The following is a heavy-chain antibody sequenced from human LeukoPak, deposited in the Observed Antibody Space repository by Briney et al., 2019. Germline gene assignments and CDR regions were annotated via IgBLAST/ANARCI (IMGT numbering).Heavy chain of an antibody. D-gene: IGHD6-19*01. V-gene: IGHV1-18*01. J-gene: IGHJ4*02. CDR2: ISAYNGNT. CDR3: ARDTNAGYSSGLIDY. Sequence: ASVKVSCKASGYTFTSYGISWVPQAPGQGLEWMGWISAYNGNTNYAQKLQGRVTMTTDTSTSTAYMELRSLRSDDTAVYYCARDTNAGYSSGLIDYWGQGTLVTVSS. CDR1: GYTFTSYG.